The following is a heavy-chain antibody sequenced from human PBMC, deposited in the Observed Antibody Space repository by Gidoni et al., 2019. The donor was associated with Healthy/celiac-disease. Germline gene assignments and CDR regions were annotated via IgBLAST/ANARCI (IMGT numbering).Heavy chain of an antibody. J-gene: IGHJ4*02. V-gene: IGHV3-11*06. D-gene: IGHD3-10*01. CDR3: ARDKNYYGSGRDDY. CDR1: GFTFSDYY. CDR2: MSSSSSYT. Sequence: QVQLVESGGGLVKPGGSLRLSCAASGFTFSDYYMSWIRQAPGKGLEWVACMSSSSSYTNYADSVKGRFTISRDNAKNSLYLQMNSLGADDTAVYYCARDKNYYGSGRDDYWGQGTLVTVSS.